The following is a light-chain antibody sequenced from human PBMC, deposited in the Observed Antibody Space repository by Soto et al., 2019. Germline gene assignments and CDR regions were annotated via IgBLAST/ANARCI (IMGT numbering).Light chain of an antibody. CDR2: GAS. Sequence: EIVLTQSPGTLSLSPGERATLSCRASQSVSSSYLAWYQQKPGQAPRLLIYGASSRATGIPDRFSGSGSGTDFTLIISRLEHEEFAVYYCQQYCSSPKLTFGQGTKVEIK. CDR3: QQYCSSPKLT. J-gene: IGKJ1*01. CDR1: QSVSSSY. V-gene: IGKV3-20*01.